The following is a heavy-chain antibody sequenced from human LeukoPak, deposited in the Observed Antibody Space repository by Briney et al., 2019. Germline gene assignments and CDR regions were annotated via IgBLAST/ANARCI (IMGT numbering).Heavy chain of an antibody. CDR3: ARDLGLSFRSGDWFDP. Sequence: SETLSLTCTVSGGSISSYYWSWIRQPAGKGLEWIGRIYISGSTNYNPSLKSRVTMSVDTSKNQFSLKLSSVTAADTAVYYCARDLGLSFRSGDWFDPWGQGTLVTVSS. CDR2: IYISGST. J-gene: IGHJ5*02. CDR1: GGSISSYY. V-gene: IGHV4-4*07. D-gene: IGHD3-16*01.